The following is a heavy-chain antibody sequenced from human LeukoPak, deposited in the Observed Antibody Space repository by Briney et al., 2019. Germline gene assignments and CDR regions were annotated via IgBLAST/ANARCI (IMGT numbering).Heavy chain of an antibody. V-gene: IGHV3-23*01. Sequence: GGSLRLSCAASGFTFSSYAMSWVRQAPGKGLEWVSAISASGGSTFYADSVKGRFTISRDNSKDTLYLQMNSLRVEDTAVYYCAKVSGYYMDAWGKGTTVTVSS. CDR3: AKVSGYYMDA. J-gene: IGHJ6*03. CDR1: GFTFSSYA. D-gene: IGHD3-10*01. CDR2: ISASGGST.